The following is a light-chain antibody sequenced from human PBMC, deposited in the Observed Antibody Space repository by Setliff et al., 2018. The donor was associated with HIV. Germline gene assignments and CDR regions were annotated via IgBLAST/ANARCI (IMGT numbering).Light chain of an antibody. CDR3: SSYASSGTLMV. V-gene: IGLV2-14*03. J-gene: IGLJ1*01. CDR2: DVT. Sequence: QSALTQPASVSGSPGQSITVSCTGTTNDVGNYNYVSWYQQHPGKAPKLMIYDVTNRPSGVSNRFSGSKSANTASPTISGLQAEDEADYYCSSYASSGTLMVFGTGTKSPS. CDR1: TNDVGNYNY.